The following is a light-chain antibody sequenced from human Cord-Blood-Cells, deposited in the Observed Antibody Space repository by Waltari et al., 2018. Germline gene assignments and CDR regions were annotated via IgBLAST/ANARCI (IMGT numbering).Light chain of an antibody. CDR3: QQYNYLPPHT. CDR2: CAS. CDR1: QRVSSN. V-gene: IGKV3-15*01. J-gene: IGKJ4*01. Sequence: EIVMTQSPATLSVSPGERATLPCRASQRVSSNLAWYQQKPGQAPRLIIDCASTTATGNPAGFIGSGFGTEYTLTISTLHSEGFAVYYCQQYNYLPPHTIGGVTKVEIK.